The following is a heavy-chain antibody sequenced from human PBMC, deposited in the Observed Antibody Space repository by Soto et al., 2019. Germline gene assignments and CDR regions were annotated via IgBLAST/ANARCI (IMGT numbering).Heavy chain of an antibody. V-gene: IGHV3-23*01. Sequence: PGGSLRLSCAASGFTFSNYAMSWVRQAPAKGLEWVSDISGSGGSTRYADSVKGRFTISRDNSKNTLYLQMNSLRAEDTAVYYCAKDPHSIVLISEPWFDPWGQGTLVTVSS. J-gene: IGHJ5*02. D-gene: IGHD2-8*01. CDR3: AKDPHSIVLISEPWFDP. CDR1: GFTFSNYA. CDR2: ISGSGGST.